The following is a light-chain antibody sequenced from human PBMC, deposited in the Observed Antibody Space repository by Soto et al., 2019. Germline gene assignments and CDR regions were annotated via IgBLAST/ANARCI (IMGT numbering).Light chain of an antibody. J-gene: IGKJ1*01. V-gene: IGKV3-15*01. CDR2: GAS. Sequence: IPMTQWPPPHSLSCWEVATLSCGASQSVSRRYLAWQQQKPGQAHRLIIHGASTRGTGFPGRFSGSGSGTDFTLTISSLQSEYFAVYYCQQDNNWPWTFGQGTKVDIK. CDR1: QSVSRRY. CDR3: QQDNNWPWT.